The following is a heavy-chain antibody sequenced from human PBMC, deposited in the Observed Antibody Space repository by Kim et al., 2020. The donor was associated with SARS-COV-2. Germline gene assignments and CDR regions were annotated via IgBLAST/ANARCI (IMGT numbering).Heavy chain of an antibody. CDR1: GFTFSSYG. D-gene: IGHD6-19*01. CDR2: IWYDGSNK. J-gene: IGHJ6*02. Sequence: GGSLRLSCAASGFTFSSYGMHWVRQAPGKGLEWVAVIWYDGSNKYYADSVKGRFTISRDNSKNTLYLQMNSLRAEDTAVYYCAKNPPLIAVAGSWSGDYYYYGMDVWGQGTTVTVSS. CDR3: AKNPPLIAVAGSWSGDYYYYGMDV. V-gene: IGHV3-33*06.